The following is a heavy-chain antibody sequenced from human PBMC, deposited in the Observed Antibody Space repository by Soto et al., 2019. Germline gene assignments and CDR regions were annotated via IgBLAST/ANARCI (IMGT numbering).Heavy chain of an antibody. Sequence: QVHLVQSGAEVKKPGASVKVSCQGSGYAFTTYGITWVRQAPGQGLEWKGWISAHNGNTNYAQKLQGRVTVTRDTSTSTAYMELGSRRYDDTAVYYCARGRDGDYWGQGALVTGSS. D-gene: IGHD6-6*01. CDR3: ARGRDGDY. CDR1: GYAFTTYG. J-gene: IGHJ4*02. V-gene: IGHV1-18*01. CDR2: ISAHNGNT.